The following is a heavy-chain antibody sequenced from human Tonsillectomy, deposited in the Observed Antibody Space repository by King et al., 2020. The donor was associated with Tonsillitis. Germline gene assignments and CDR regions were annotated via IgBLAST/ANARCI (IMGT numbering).Heavy chain of an antibody. D-gene: IGHD3-22*01. CDR1: GYTFTTYG. J-gene: IGHJ3*02. CDR2: VSTYNGDT. Sequence: QLVQSGAEVKKPGASVKVSCKASGYTFTTYGISWVRQAPGQGLEWMGWVSTYNGDTKYAQKLQGRVTMTTDTSTTTAYMELRSLRSDDTAVYYCARDSDVITAFDNWGQGTLVTVSS. V-gene: IGHV1-18*01. CDR3: ARDSDVITAFDN.